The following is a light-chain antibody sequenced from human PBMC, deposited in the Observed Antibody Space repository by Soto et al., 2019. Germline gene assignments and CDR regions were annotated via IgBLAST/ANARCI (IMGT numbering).Light chain of an antibody. CDR3: QQYNAYPCT. CDR2: KAS. V-gene: IGKV1-5*03. CDR1: QSISSW. J-gene: IGKJ1*01. Sequence: DIQRTQSPSTLSASVGDRGTITCRASQSISSWLAWYQQKPGKAPKLLIYKASTLESGVPSNFSGSGSGTEFSLTISSLQPEDFATYYCQQYNAYPCTFGQGTKVEVK.